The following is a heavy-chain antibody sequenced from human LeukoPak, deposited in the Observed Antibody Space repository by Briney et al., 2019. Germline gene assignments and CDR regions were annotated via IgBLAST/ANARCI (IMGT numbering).Heavy chain of an antibody. CDR2: IYYSGST. Sequence: PSETLSLTCTVSGGSISSSSYYWGWIRQPPGKGLEWIGSIYYSGSTYYNPSLKSRVTISVDTSKNQFSLKLSSVTAADTAVYYCARGGYDLPHYYDSSGYPTCDFDYWGQGTLVTVSS. V-gene: IGHV4-39*01. D-gene: IGHD3-22*01. J-gene: IGHJ4*02. CDR1: GGSISSSSYY. CDR3: ARGGYDLPHYYDSSGYPTCDFDY.